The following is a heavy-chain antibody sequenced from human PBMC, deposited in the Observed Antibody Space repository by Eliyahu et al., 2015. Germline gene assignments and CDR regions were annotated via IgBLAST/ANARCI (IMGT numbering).Heavy chain of an antibody. V-gene: IGHV6-1*01. Sequence: VKSRITINPDTSKNQFSLQLNSVTPEDTAVYYCARAIAAAGTYFDYWGQGTLVTVSS. J-gene: IGHJ4*02. CDR3: ARAIAAAGTYFDY. D-gene: IGHD6-13*01.